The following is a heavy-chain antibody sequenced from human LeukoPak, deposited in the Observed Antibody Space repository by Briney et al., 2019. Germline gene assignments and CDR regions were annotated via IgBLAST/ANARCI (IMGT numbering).Heavy chain of an antibody. J-gene: IGHJ4*02. Sequence: GGSLRLSCAASGFTFSSYWMHWVRQAPGMGLVWVSRISGDGSTTSYADSVKGRFTISRDNAKNTLYMQMNSLRAEDTAVYYCARLDILTGNYYYFNFWGQGSLVTVSS. CDR1: GFTFSSYW. D-gene: IGHD3-9*01. CDR3: ARLDILTGNYYYFNF. CDR2: ISGDGSTT. V-gene: IGHV3-74*01.